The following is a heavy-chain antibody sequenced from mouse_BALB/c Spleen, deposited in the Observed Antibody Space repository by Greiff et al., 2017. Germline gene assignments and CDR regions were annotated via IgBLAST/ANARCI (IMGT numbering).Heavy chain of an antibody. CDR3: ARRASKYPFDY. D-gene: IGHD6-1*01. CDR1: GYTFTSYV. V-gene: IGHV1-14*01. Sequence: VQLQQSGPELVKPGASVKMSCKASGYTFTSYVMHWVKQKPGQGLEWIGYINPYNDGTKYNEKFKGKATLTSDKSSTTAYMELSSLTSEDSAVYYCARRASKYPFDYWGQGTTLTVSS. J-gene: IGHJ2*01. CDR2: INPYNDGT.